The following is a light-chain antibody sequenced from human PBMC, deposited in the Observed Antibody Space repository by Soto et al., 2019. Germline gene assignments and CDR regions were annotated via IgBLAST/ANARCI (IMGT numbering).Light chain of an antibody. CDR1: QSVTTN. V-gene: IGKV3-15*01. Sequence: ATLSCRASQSVTTNMAWYQQKPGQAPRLLIYGASTRATGIPARFSGSGSGTDFTLTISSLQSEDFAVYYCQQYNNWPPWTFGQGTKVDIK. CDR2: GAS. CDR3: QQYNNWPPWT. J-gene: IGKJ1*01.